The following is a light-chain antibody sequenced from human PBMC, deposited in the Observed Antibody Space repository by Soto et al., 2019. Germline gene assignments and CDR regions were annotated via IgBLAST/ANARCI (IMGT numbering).Light chain of an antibody. V-gene: IGKV1-17*03. J-gene: IGKJ4*01. CDR1: QGISHF. CDR2: GSS. CDR3: LQHNSYPLT. Sequence: DIPMTQSPSAMSASVGDRVTITRRASQGISHFLAWFQQKPGKVPKRLIYGSSNLQSGVPSRFSGSGSGTEFTLTISSLQPEDSATYYCLQHNSYPLTFGGGTKVEIK.